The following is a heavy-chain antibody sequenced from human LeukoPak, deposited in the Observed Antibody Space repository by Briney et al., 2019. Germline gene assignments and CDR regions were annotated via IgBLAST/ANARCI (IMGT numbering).Heavy chain of an antibody. CDR3: ARVERWLLLRYYFDY. V-gene: IGHV4-34*01. Sequence: SETLSLTCAVYGGSFSGYYWSWIRQPPGKGLEWIGEINHSGSTNYNPSLKSRVTISVDTSKNQFSLKLSSVTAADTAVYYCARVERWLLLRYYFDYWGQGTLVTVSS. CDR2: INHSGST. J-gene: IGHJ4*02. D-gene: IGHD3-22*01. CDR1: GGSFSGYY.